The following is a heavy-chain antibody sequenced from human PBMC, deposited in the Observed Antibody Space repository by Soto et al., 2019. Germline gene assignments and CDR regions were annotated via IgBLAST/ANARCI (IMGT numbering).Heavy chain of an antibody. CDR3: ASEYCSGGSCGGYGMDV. Sequence: QVQLVQSGAEVKKPGASVKVFCKASGYTFTSYGISWVRQAPGQGLEWMGWISAYNGNTNYAQKLQGRVTMTTDTSTSTAYMELRSLRSDDTAVYYCASEYCSGGSCGGYGMDVWGQGTTVTVSS. CDR2: ISAYNGNT. CDR1: GYTFTSYG. J-gene: IGHJ6*02. V-gene: IGHV1-18*01. D-gene: IGHD2-15*01.